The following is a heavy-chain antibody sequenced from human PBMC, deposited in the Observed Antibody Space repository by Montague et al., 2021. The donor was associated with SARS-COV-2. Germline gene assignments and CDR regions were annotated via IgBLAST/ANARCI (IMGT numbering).Heavy chain of an antibody. D-gene: IGHD5-24*01. Sequence: SLRLSCAASGFTFSSYWMSWVRQAPGKGLEWVANIKQDGSEKYYVDSVKGRLTISRDNAKNSLYLQMNSLRAEDTAVYYCARDYKPVGRDGYNYDYYYDMDVWGQGTTVTVSS. J-gene: IGHJ6*02. CDR3: ARDYKPVGRDGYNYDYYYDMDV. CDR1: GFTFSSYW. CDR2: IKQDGSEK. V-gene: IGHV3-7*01.